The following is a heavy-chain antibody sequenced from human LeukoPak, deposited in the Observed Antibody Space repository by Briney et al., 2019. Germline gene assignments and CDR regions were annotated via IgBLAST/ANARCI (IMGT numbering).Heavy chain of an antibody. V-gene: IGHV1-2*02. CDR3: ARGPAYDYGESFDS. CDR1: GYTFTGYY. CDR2: INPNSGGT. D-gene: IGHD5-12*01. J-gene: IGHJ4*02. Sequence: ASVKVSCKASGYTFTGYYTHWVRQAPGQGLEWMGWINPNSGGTNYAQKFQGRVTMTRDTSISTAYMEMSRLRSDDTAVYYCARGPAYDYGESFDSWGQGTLVTVSS.